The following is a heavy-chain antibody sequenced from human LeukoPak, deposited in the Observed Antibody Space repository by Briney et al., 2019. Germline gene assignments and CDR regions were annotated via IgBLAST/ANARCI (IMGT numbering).Heavy chain of an antibody. CDR3: ARDQGYSGYEQLARPGYYYYGMDV. J-gene: IGHJ6*02. CDR2: IYSGGST. V-gene: IGHV3-66*01. D-gene: IGHD5-12*01. Sequence: GGSLRLSCAASGFTVSSNYMSWVRQAPGKGLEWVSVIYSGGSTYYADSVKGRFTISRDNSKNTLYLQMNSLRAEDTAVYYCARDQGYSGYEQLARPGYYYYGMDVWGQGTTVTVSS. CDR1: GFTVSSNY.